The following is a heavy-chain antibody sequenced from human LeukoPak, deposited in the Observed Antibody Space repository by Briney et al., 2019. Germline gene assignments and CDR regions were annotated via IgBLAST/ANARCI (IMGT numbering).Heavy chain of an antibody. Sequence: GGSLRLSWAASGFTFSKYGMEWVRQAPGKGLEGVAVISYDGTNKYYADSVKGRFTISIDNSKNTLYLQMNSLRAEDTAVYYCAKDWGFCSSTSCYPRIWGQGTMVTVSS. V-gene: IGHV3-30*18. J-gene: IGHJ3*02. CDR3: AKDWGFCSSTSCYPRI. D-gene: IGHD2-2*01. CDR2: ISYDGTNK. CDR1: GFTFSKYG.